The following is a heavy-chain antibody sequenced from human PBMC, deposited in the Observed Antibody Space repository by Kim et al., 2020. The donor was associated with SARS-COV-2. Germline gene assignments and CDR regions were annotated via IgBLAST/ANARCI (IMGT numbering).Heavy chain of an antibody. V-gene: IGHV1-3*01. CDR3: ARDRIYYYGSGSYRGPEGPGNWFDP. Sequence: ASVKVSCKASGYTFTSYAMHWVRQAPGQRLEWMGWINAGNGNTKYSQKFQGRVTITRDTSASTAYMELSSLRSEDTAVYYCARDRIYYYGSGSYRGPEGPGNWFDPWGQGTLVTVSS. J-gene: IGHJ5*02. CDR1: GYTFTSYA. D-gene: IGHD3-10*01. CDR2: INAGNGNT.